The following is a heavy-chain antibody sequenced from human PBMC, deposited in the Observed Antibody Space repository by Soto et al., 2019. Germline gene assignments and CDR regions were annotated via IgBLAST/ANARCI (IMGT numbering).Heavy chain of an antibody. CDR2: ISPGSRYP. J-gene: IGHJ5*02. Sequence: PGGSLRLSCAGSGFTLGDSYMSWIRQAPGKGLEWLSYISPGSRYPAYADSVKGRFTISRDNAKRSLYLQMMCLTAEDTAIYYCVRGGGGGLFDPWGQGTMVTVSS. CDR3: VRGGGGGLFDP. V-gene: IGHV3-11*06. D-gene: IGHD2-15*01. CDR1: GFTLGDSY.